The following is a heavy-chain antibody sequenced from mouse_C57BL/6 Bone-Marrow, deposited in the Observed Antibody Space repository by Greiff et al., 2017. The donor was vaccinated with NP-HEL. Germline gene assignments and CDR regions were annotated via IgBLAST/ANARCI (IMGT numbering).Heavy chain of an antibody. CDR3: TREDYGPLHWYFDV. CDR2: ISSGGDYI. D-gene: IGHD1-1*01. J-gene: IGHJ1*03. V-gene: IGHV5-9-1*02. Sequence: EVQVVESGEGLVKPGGSLKLSCAASGFTFSSYAMSWVRQTPEKRLEWVAYISSGGDYIYYADTVKGRFTISRDNARNTLYLQMSSLKSEDTAMYYCTREDYGPLHWYFDVWSTGTTVTVSS. CDR1: GFTFSSYA.